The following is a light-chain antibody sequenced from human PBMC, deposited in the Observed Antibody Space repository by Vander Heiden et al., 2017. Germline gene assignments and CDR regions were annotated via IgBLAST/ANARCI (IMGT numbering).Light chain of an antibody. CDR3: QQYNSYSKT. Sequence: DIQMTQSPPTLSASVGDRVTITCRASQRISSWLAWYQQKPGKAPKLLIYKASSLESGVPSRFSGSGSGTEFTLTISSLQPDDFATYYCQQYNSYSKTLGQGTKVEIK. CDR2: KAS. J-gene: IGKJ1*01. CDR1: QRISSW. V-gene: IGKV1-5*03.